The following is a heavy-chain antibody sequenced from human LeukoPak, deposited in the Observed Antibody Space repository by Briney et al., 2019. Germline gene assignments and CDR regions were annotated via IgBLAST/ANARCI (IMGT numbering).Heavy chain of an antibody. V-gene: IGHV4-59*12. CDR3: ARDSSGWSVD. D-gene: IGHD6-19*01. Sequence: SETLSLTCTVSGGSISSYYWSWLRQPPGKGLEWIGYIYYSGSTNYNPSLKSRVTISVDTSKNQFSLKLSSVTAADTAVYYCARDSSGWSVDWGQGTLVTVSS. CDR2: IYYSGST. CDR1: GGSISSYY. J-gene: IGHJ4*02.